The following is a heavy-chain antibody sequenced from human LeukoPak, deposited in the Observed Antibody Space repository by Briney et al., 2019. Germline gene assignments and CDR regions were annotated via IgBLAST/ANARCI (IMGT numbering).Heavy chain of an antibody. CDR1: GFTFDDYA. CDR2: ISWNSGSI. J-gene: IGHJ4*02. CDR3: AKDGASIVGATSAFDY. V-gene: IGHV3-9*01. D-gene: IGHD1-26*01. Sequence: PGRSLRLSCAASGFTFDDYAMHWVRQAPGKGLEWVSGISWNSGSIGYADSVKGRLTISRDNAKNSLYLQMNSLRAEDTALYYCAKDGASIVGATSAFDYWGQGTLVTVSS.